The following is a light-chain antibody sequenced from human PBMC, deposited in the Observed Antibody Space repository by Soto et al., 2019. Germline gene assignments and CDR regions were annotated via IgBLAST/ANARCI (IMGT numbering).Light chain of an antibody. V-gene: IGKV1-17*01. CDR2: DAS. CDR3: QQYETYWT. Sequence: DIQMTTSPSSLSASLGARVTITCRASQSIRNDLGRYQQDPGRAPKLLIYDASNLEAGVPSRFRGSGSGTEFTLTISSLQPDDFATYYCQQYETYWTFGQGTKVDIK. CDR1: QSIRND. J-gene: IGKJ1*01.